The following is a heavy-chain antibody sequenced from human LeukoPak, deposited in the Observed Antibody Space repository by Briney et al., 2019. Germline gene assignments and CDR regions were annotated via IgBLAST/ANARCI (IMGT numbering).Heavy chain of an antibody. CDR1: GFTFSSYW. CDR2: ISGDGRNI. Sequence: GGSLRPSCVASGFTFSSYWMHWVRQDPRKGLVWVSRISGDGRNINYADSVRGRFTISRDNAKNTLYLQMNSLRAEDTAIYFCARVRSDYSSSSPPDYWGQGTPVTVSS. V-gene: IGHV3-74*01. J-gene: IGHJ4*02. CDR3: ARVRSDYSSSSPPDY. D-gene: IGHD6-6*01.